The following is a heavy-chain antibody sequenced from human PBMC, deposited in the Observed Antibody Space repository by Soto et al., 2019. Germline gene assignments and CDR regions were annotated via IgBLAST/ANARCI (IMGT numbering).Heavy chain of an antibody. CDR3: ARLNDVVGDYSYMDV. D-gene: IGHD2-2*01. V-gene: IGHV5-51*01. J-gene: IGHJ6*03. CDR1: GYSFTSYW. CDR2: IYPGDSDT. Sequence: GESLKISCKGSGYSFTSYWIGWVRQMPGKGLEWMGIIYPGDSDTRYSPSFQGQVTISADKSISTAYLQWSSLKASDTAMYYCARLNDVVGDYSYMDVWGKGTTVTVSS.